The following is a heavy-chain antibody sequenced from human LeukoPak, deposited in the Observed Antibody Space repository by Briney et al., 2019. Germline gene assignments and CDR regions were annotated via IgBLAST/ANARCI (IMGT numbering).Heavy chain of an antibody. V-gene: IGHV4-34*01. D-gene: IGHD2-2*01. CDR1: GGSFSGYY. CDR2: INHSGST. J-gene: IGHJ4*02. Sequence: SETLSLTYAVYGGSFSGYYWSWIRQPPGKGLEWIGEINHSGSTNYNPSLKSRVTISVDTSKNQFSLKLSSVTAADTAVYYCVLFRKGIVVVPAARPTSDYWGQGTLVTVSS. CDR3: VLFRKGIVVVPAARPTSDY.